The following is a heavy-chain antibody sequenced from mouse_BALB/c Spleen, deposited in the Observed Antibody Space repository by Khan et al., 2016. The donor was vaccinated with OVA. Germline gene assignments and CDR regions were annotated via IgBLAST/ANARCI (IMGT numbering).Heavy chain of an antibody. V-gene: IGHV3-6*02. CDR1: GYSITSGYF. D-gene: IGHD3-1*01. CDR2: IRYDGDS. J-gene: IGHJ3*01. Sequence: EVQLQESGPGLVKPSQSLSLTCSVTGYSITSGYFWNWIRQFPGNKLEWMGYIRYDGDSNYNPSLKNRISITRDTSKNQFFLRLNSVTPEDTATYYWARGGSSGPAWFTSWGQGTLLTVSA. CDR3: ARGGSSGPAWFTS.